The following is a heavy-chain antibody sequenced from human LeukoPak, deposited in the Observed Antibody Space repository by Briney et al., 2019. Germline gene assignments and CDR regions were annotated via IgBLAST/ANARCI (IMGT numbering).Heavy chain of an antibody. Sequence: ETLSLTCAVYGGSFSGYYWSWIRQPPGKGLEWIGEINHSGSTNYNPSLKSRVTISVDTSKNQFSLKLSSVTAADTAVYYCARVTMVRGVTSNWFDPWGQGTWSPSPQ. D-gene: IGHD3-10*01. CDR1: GGSFSGYY. V-gene: IGHV4-34*01. CDR2: INHSGST. CDR3: ARVTMVRGVTSNWFDP. J-gene: IGHJ5*02.